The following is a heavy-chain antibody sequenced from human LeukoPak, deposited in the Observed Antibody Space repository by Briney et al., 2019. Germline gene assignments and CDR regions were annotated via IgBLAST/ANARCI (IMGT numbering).Heavy chain of an antibody. V-gene: IGHV3-74*01. CDR3: AKGLRYFDWLLMPASFDY. D-gene: IGHD3-9*01. CDR1: GFTFSNYW. CDR2: INSDGINT. J-gene: IGHJ4*02. Sequence: GGSLRLSCAASGFTFSNYWMHWVRQAPGKGLVWVSRINSDGINTSYADSVKGRFTISRDNAKNTLNLQMNSLRAEDTAVYYCAKGLRYFDWLLMPASFDYWGQGTLATVSS.